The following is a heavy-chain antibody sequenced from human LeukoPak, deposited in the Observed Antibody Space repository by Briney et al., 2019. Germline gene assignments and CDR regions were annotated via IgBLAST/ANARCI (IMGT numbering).Heavy chain of an antibody. D-gene: IGHD5-12*01. CDR3: ARERSWLPDY. V-gene: IGHV3-21*01. Sequence: PGGALRLSCAASGFTFSSYSMNWVRQAPGKGLEWVSSISSSSYIYYADSVKGRFTISRDNAKNSLYLQMNSLRAEDTAVYYCARERSWLPDYWGQGTLVTASS. CDR2: ISSSSYI. CDR1: GFTFSSYS. J-gene: IGHJ4*02.